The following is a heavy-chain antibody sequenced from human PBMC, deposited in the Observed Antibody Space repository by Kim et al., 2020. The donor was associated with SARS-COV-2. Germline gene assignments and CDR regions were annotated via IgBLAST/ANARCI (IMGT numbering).Heavy chain of an antibody. CDR1: GGSISSGGYY. Sequence: SETLSLTCTVSGGSISSGGYYWSWIRQHPGKGLEWIGYIYYSGSTYYNPSLKSRVTISVDTSRNQFSLKLSSVTAADTAIYYCARDGGAYSSSYYFFYWGQGTLVTVSS. CDR2: IYYSGST. J-gene: IGHJ4*02. V-gene: IGHV4-31*03. D-gene: IGHD6-13*01. CDR3: ARDGGAYSSSYYFFY.